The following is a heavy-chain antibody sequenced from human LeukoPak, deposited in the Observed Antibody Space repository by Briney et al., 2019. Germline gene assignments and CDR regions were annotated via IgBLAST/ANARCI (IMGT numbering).Heavy chain of an antibody. J-gene: IGHJ6*04. D-gene: IGHD2-2*01. Sequence: PGGSLRLSCAPSGFTLSSYWMHWVRQAPGKGLVWVSRINSDGSSTSYADSVKGRFTISRDNAKNTLYLQMNSLRAEDTAVYYCARGPEEVPAAMPHMDVWGKGTTVTVSS. CDR1: GFTLSSYW. CDR3: ARGPEEVPAAMPHMDV. CDR2: INSDGSST. V-gene: IGHV3-74*01.